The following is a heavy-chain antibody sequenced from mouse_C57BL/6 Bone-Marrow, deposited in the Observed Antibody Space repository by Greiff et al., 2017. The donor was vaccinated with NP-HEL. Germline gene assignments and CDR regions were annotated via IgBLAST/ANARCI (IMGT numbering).Heavy chain of an antibody. J-gene: IGHJ4*01. CDR2: IYPGGGYT. Sequence: VQGVESGAELVRPGTSVKMSCKASGYTFTNYWIGWAKQRPGHGLEWLGDIYPGGGYTNYNEKFKGKATLTADKSSSTAYMQFSSLTSEDSSIYYCARYYGHYYAMDYWGQGTSVTVAS. CDR3: ARYYGHYYAMDY. V-gene: IGHV1-63*01. CDR1: GYTFTNYW. D-gene: IGHD1-1*02.